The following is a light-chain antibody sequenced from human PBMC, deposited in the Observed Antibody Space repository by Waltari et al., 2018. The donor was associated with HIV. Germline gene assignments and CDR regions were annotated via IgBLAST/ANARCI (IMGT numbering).Light chain of an antibody. CDR1: SSDVGGYHY. Sequence: QSALPQPASVSGSPGQSITISCTGTSSDVGGYHYVSWYQRHPGKAPKLMIYDVSNRPSGVSKRFSGSKSGNTASLTISGLQAEDEADYYCSSYTSSSTRVFGGGTTVTVL. CDR2: DVS. J-gene: IGLJ3*02. V-gene: IGLV2-14*03. CDR3: SSYTSSSTRV.